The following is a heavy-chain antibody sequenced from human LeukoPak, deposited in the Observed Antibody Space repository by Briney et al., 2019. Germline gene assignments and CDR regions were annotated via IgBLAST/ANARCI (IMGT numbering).Heavy chain of an antibody. V-gene: IGHV5-51*01. D-gene: IGHD2-2*01. Sequence: GESLKISGKDSGYSFTSYWIGWGRQLPGKGLWWMGIIYPGDSDTRYSPSFQGQVTISADKSISTAYLQWSSLKASDTATYYCARPYCSSTSCYGYFDYWGQGTLVTVSS. J-gene: IGHJ4*02. CDR2: IYPGDSDT. CDR1: GYSFTSYW. CDR3: ARPYCSSTSCYGYFDY.